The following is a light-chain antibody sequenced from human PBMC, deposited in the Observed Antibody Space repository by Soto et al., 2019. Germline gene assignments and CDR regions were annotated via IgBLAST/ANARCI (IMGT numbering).Light chain of an antibody. V-gene: IGLV2-14*01. Sequence: QAVVTQPASVSGSPGQSITISCTGTSSDIGGYKYVSWYQQHPGKAPKLMIYDVSNWPSGVSNRFSGSKSGNTATLTISGLQGEDEAEYYCSSYTGGSTYVFGTGTQLTVL. J-gene: IGLJ1*01. CDR2: DVS. CDR3: SSYTGGSTYV. CDR1: SSDIGGYKY.